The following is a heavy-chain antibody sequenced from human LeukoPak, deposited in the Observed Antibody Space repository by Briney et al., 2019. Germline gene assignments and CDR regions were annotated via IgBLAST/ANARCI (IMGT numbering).Heavy chain of an antibody. Sequence: GGSLRLSCAASGFTFSTYAMPWVRQAPGKGLEWVSFIRYDESDKYYADSVKGRFTISRDNSKNTLYLQMNSLRAEDTAVYYCARAGDHGQYDAFDIWGQGTMVTVSS. D-gene: IGHD4-17*01. CDR1: GFTFSTYA. J-gene: IGHJ3*02. CDR3: ARAGDHGQYDAFDI. CDR2: IRYDESDK. V-gene: IGHV3-30*02.